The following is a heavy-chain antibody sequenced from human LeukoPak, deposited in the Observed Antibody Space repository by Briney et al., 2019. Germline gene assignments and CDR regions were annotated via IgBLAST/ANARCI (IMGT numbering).Heavy chain of an antibody. D-gene: IGHD3-22*01. Sequence: GGSLRLSCAASGFSFSSYGMHWVRQAPGKGLEWVAYMRSDGSTKYYADPVKGRFTISRDNSKNTLYLQMNSLRPEDTAVYYCAKGYDSSGYYLDHWGQGTLVTVSS. CDR3: AKGYDSSGYYLDH. V-gene: IGHV3-30*02. CDR2: MRSDGSTK. J-gene: IGHJ4*02. CDR1: GFSFSSYG.